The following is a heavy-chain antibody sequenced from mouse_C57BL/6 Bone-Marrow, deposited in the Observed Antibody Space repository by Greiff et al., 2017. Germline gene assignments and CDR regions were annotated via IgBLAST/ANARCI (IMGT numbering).Heavy chain of an antibody. J-gene: IGHJ3*01. CDR3: AGAIYYDYPWFAY. V-gene: IGHV12-3*01. CDR2: ITHSGET. D-gene: IGHD2-4*01. CDR1: GFPITSGYY. Sequence: VQLVESGPGLVKPSQSLFLTCSITGFPITSGYYWIWIRQSPGKPLEWMGYITHSGETFYNPSLQSPISITRETSKNQFFLQLNSVTTEDTAMYYCAGAIYYDYPWFAYWGQGTLVTVSA.